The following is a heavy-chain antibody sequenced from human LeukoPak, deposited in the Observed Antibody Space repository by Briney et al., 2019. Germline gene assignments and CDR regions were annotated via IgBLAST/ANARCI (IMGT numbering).Heavy chain of an antibody. CDR2: IIPNFGTA. J-gene: IGHJ4*02. CDR3: ARDLGGCSSTSCCFYY. D-gene: IGHD2-2*01. V-gene: IGHV1-69*05. CDR1: GGTFSSYT. Sequence: SVKVSCKASGGTFSSYTISWVRQAHGQGLEWMGRIIPNFGTANYAQKLQGRVTITTDESTSTAYMELSSLKSEDTAVYYCARDLGGCSSTSCCFYYWGQGTLVTVSS.